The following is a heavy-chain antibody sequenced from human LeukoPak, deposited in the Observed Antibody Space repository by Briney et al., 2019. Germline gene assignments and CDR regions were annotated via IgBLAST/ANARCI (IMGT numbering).Heavy chain of an antibody. D-gene: IGHD6-6*01. Sequence: SETLSLTCTVSGGSISSYYWSWLRQPAGKGLEWIGRIYTSGSTNYNPSLTSRVTMSVDTSKNQFSLKLSSVTAADTAVYYCAREYSSSSGAYYFDSWGQGTLVTVSS. J-gene: IGHJ4*02. CDR3: AREYSSSSGAYYFDS. CDR2: IYTSGST. CDR1: GGSISSYY. V-gene: IGHV4-4*07.